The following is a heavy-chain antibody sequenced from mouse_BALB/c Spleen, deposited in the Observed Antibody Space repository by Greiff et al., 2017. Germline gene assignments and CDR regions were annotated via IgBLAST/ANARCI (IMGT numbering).Heavy chain of an antibody. CDR2: ISSGGSYT. J-gene: IGHJ4*01. V-gene: IGHV5-9-3*01. CDR1: GFTFSSYA. D-gene: IGHD3-2*01. Sequence: EVQLQESGGGLVKPGGSLILSCAASGFTFSSYAMSWVRQTPEKRLEWVATISSGGSYTYYPDSVKGRFTISRDNAKNTLYLQMSSLRSEDTAMYYCARHAETARATSYAMDYWGQGTSVTVSS. CDR3: ARHAETARATSYAMDY.